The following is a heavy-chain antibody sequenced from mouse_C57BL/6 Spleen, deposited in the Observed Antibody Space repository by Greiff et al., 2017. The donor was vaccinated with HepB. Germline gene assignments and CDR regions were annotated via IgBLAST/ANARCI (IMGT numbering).Heavy chain of an antibody. CDR1: GFTFTDYY. V-gene: IGHV7-3*01. Sequence: EVMLVESGGGLVQPGGSLSLSCAASGFTFTDYYMSWVRQPPGKALEWLGFIRNKANGYTTEYSASVKGRFTISRDNSQSILYLQMNALRAEDSATYYCASPRTGTWGFAYWGQGTLVTVSA. J-gene: IGHJ3*01. CDR3: ASPRTGTWGFAY. D-gene: IGHD4-1*01. CDR2: IRNKANGYTT.